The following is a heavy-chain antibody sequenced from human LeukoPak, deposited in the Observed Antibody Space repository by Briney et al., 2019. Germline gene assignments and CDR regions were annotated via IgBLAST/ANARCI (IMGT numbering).Heavy chain of an antibody. J-gene: IGHJ4*02. CDR2: IYYSGST. CDR3: ARGVLWFGESEIDY. Sequence: SETLSLTCNVSGGSIRGYYWSWIRQPPGKGLEWIGYIYYSGSTNYNPSLKSRVTISVDTSKNQFSLKLSSVTAADTAVYYCARGVLWFGESEIDYWGQGTLVTVSS. V-gene: IGHV4-59*01. D-gene: IGHD3-10*01. CDR1: GGSIRGYY.